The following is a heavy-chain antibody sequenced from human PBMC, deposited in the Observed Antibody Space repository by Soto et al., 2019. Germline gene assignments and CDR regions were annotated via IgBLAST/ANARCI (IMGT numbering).Heavy chain of an antibody. CDR1: GFTFSSYA. CDR2: ISYDGSNK. J-gene: IGHJ2*01. Sequence: QVQLVESGGGVVQPGRSLRLSCAASGFTFSSYAMHWVRQAPGKGLEWVAVISYDGSNKYYADSVKGRFTISRDNSKNTLYRQMNSLRAEDTAVYYCARDRRIVGATGYFDLWGRGTLVTVSS. D-gene: IGHD1-26*01. CDR3: ARDRRIVGATGYFDL. V-gene: IGHV3-30-3*01.